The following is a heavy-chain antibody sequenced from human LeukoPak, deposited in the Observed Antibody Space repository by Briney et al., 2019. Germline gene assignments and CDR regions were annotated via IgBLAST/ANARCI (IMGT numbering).Heavy chain of an antibody. J-gene: IGHJ4*02. CDR3: ARFDHGGFFDC. D-gene: IGHD4-23*01. CDR1: GFTFSNYA. CDR2: ISGSGGDT. V-gene: IGHV3-23*01. Sequence: GGSLRLSCTASGFTFSNYAMSWVRQAPGTGLQWVSAISGSGGDTYSADSVKGRFTISRDNFKNTLYLQMNSLRAEDTAVYYCARFDHGGFFDCWGQGTLVTVSS.